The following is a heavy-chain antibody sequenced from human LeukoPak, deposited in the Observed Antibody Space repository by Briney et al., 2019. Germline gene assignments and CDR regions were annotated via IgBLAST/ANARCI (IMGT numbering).Heavy chain of an antibody. CDR1: GYTLTAYY. CDR3: ARAQRTISGTDV. Sequence: GASVKVSCTSSGYTLTAYYIHWVRQAPGQGLEWLGWMNPHSGGTNYAQNFRGRVTMTTDTSINTAYMELTGLTPDDTALYYCARAQRTISGTDVWGQGTTVAVSS. V-gene: IGHV1-2*02. J-gene: IGHJ6*02. D-gene: IGHD2-2*01. CDR2: MNPHSGGT.